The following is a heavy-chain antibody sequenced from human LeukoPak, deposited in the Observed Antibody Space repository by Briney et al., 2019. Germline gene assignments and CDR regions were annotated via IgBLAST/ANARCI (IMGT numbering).Heavy chain of an antibody. CDR1: GYTFNDHG. D-gene: IGHD3-22*01. Sequence: GGSLRLSCAASGYTFNDHGMSWVRHVPGKGREWVSGINWNGGRTGYGDSVKGRFTISRDNAKNSLYLQMNSLRVEDTALYYCAGGDSSGWYFDLWGRGTLVTVSS. J-gene: IGHJ2*01. V-gene: IGHV3-20*04. CDR3: AGGDSSGWYFDL. CDR2: INWNGGRT.